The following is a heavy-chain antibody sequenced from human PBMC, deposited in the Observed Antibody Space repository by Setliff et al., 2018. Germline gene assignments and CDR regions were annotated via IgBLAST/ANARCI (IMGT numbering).Heavy chain of an antibody. V-gene: IGHV4-34*01. CDR3: AILGPLHLTADWAFDN. CDR2: INHSGST. CDR1: GASFSDYY. Sequence: SETLSLTCTVYGASFSDYYWGWILQPPGKGLEWIAEINHSGSTNYNPSLKSRVTLSVDTSKNQFSLKLSFVTAADTALYYCAILGPLHLTADWAFDNWGQGTLVTVSS. J-gene: IGHJ4*02. D-gene: IGHD7-27*01.